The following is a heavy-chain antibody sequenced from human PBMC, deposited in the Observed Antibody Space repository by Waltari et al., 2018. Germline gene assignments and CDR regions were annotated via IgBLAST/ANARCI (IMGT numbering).Heavy chain of an antibody. CDR1: GFILKDYG. Sequence: VQLVESGGGVVRPGGSWRLSCAASGFILKDYGMSWVRQAPGKGLEWVSGINWNGGSTGYADSVKGRFTISRDNAKNSLYLQMNSLRAEDTGLYYCARVSRMTVATMVAAFDVWGQGTMVTVSS. D-gene: IGHD2-8*01. CDR2: INWNGGST. CDR3: ARVSRMTVATMVAAFDV. J-gene: IGHJ3*01. V-gene: IGHV3-20*04.